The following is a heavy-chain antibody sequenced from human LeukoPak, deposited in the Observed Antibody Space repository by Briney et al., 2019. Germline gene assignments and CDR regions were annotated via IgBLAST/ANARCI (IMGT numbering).Heavy chain of an antibody. CDR1: GGTFSSYA. CDR2: IIPIFGTA. J-gene: IGHJ5*02. V-gene: IGHV1-69*06. CDR3: AREVQDMVLMVYAHTWFDP. D-gene: IGHD2-8*01. Sequence: SVKVSCKASGGTFSSYAISWVRQAPGQGLEWMGRIIPIFGTANYAQKFQGRVTITADKSTSTAYMELSSLRSEDTAVYYCAREVQDMVLMVYAHTWFDPWGQGTLVTVSS.